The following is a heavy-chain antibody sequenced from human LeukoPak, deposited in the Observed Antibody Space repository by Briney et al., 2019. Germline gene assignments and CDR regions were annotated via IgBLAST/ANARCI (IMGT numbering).Heavy chain of an antibody. V-gene: IGHV4-61*05. CDR2: IYYSGST. Sequence: SETLSLTCTVSGGSISSSSYYWSWIRQPPGKGLEWIGYIYYSGSTNYNPSLKSRVTISVDTSKNQFSLKLSSVTAADTAVYYCARHSSSLINWGQGTLVTVSS. CDR1: GGSISSSSYY. D-gene: IGHD6-13*01. CDR3: ARHSSSLIN. J-gene: IGHJ4*02.